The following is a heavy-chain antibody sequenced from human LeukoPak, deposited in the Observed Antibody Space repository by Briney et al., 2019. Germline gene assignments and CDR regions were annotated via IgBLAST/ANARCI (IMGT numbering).Heavy chain of an antibody. CDR3: ARAVRGGYDTHMDV. J-gene: IGHJ6*03. Sequence: GGSLRLSCAASGFTFSSYSMNWVRQAPGKGLEWVSYISSSSSTIYYADSVKGRFTISRDNAKNSLYLQMNSLRAEDTAVYYCARAVRGGYDTHMDVWGKGTTVTVSS. CDR2: ISSSSSTI. D-gene: IGHD5-12*01. V-gene: IGHV3-48*01. CDR1: GFTFSSYS.